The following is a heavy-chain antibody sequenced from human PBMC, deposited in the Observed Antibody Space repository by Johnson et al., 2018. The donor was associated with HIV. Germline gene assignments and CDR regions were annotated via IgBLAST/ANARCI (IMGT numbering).Heavy chain of an antibody. V-gene: IGHV3-11*01. CDR2: ISSSGRTI. CDR3: ARSPEIGDRLWRAFDV. Sequence: QVQLVESGGGLVQPGGSLRLSCAASGFIFSDYYMTWIRQAPGKGLESISYISSSGRTIYYADYVKGRFTMSRDNAKKSLYLQMNSLRAEDTAVYYCARSPEIGDRLWRAFDVWGQGTMVTVSS. CDR1: GFIFSDYY. J-gene: IGHJ3*01. D-gene: IGHD4-17*01.